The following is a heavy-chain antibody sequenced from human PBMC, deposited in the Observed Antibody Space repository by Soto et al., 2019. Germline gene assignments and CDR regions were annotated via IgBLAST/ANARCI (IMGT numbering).Heavy chain of an antibody. CDR3: ARDGGSSWYRGNSKWFDP. V-gene: IGHV1-69*06. J-gene: IGHJ5*02. CDR2: IIPSFGTA. Sequence: SVKVSCKASGGTFSSYAISWVRQAPGQGLEWMGGIIPSFGTANYAQKFQGRVTITADKSTSTAYMELSSLRSEDTAVYYCARDGGSSWYRGNSKWFDPWGQGTLVTVSS. CDR1: GGTFSSYA. D-gene: IGHD6-13*01.